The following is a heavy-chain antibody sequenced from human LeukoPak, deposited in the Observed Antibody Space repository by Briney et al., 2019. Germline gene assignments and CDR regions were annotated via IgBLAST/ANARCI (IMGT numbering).Heavy chain of an antibody. CDR1: GYTYSSNY. Sequence: GGSLTLSCTASGYTYSSNYMRWFRQAPGKGLEWVSVIYSGGSTYYADSVKGRFTISRDNSKNTLYLQMNSLRAEDTAVYYYARVSGGLRCGFHFSGGGTRVSVSS. CDR2: IYSGGST. J-gene: IGHJ4*02. V-gene: IGHV3-66*01. CDR3: ARVSGGLRCGFHF. D-gene: IGHD2-21*01.